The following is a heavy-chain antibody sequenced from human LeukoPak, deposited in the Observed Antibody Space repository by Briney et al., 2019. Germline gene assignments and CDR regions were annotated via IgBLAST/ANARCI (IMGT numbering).Heavy chain of an antibody. CDR2: MNPNSGNT. CDR1: GYTFTSYD. Sequence: GASVKVSCKASGYTFTSYDINWVRQATGQGLEWMGWMNPNSGNTGYAQKFQGRVTMTRDTSISTAYMELSRLRSDDTAVYYCARRYSSGGFDPWGQGTLVTVSS. J-gene: IGHJ5*02. CDR3: ARRYSSGGFDP. D-gene: IGHD5-18*01. V-gene: IGHV1-8*01.